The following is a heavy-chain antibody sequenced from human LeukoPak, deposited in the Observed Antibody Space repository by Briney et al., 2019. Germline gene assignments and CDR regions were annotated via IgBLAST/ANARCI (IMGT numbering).Heavy chain of an antibody. Sequence: ASVKVSCTASGYTFISYGINWVRQAPGQGLEWMGWISAYTGNTNYAQKFQGRVTMTRNASISTAYMELSSLRSEDTAVYYCARGVRLVINDYYYYYYMDVWGKGTTVTISS. CDR2: ISAYTGNT. V-gene: IGHV1-8*02. D-gene: IGHD3-9*01. CDR1: GYTFISYG. CDR3: ARGVRLVINDYYYYYYMDV. J-gene: IGHJ6*03.